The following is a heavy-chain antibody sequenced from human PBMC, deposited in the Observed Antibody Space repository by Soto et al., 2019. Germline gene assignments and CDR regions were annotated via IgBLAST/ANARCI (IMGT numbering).Heavy chain of an antibody. CDR3: ARDLSNSPDYFDS. Sequence: PSETLSLTVTVSGGSINNYEYYWTWIRQPPGKGLEWVGYIYYSGRTNYNPSLNSRLTISLDTSENQFSLKLTSVSAADTAVYYCARDLSNSPDYFDSWGQGTLVTVSS. J-gene: IGHJ4*02. CDR2: IYYSGRT. CDR1: GGSINNYEYY. D-gene: IGHD6-6*01. V-gene: IGHV4-30-4*01.